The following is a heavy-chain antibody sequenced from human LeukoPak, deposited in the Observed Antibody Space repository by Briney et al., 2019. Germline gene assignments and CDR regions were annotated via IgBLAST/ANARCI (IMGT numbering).Heavy chain of an antibody. CDR3: ASRFGASYSRRYYYYYMDV. D-gene: IGHD1-26*01. CDR1: GGSISSSNW. V-gene: IGHV4-4*02. CDR2: IYHSGST. J-gene: IGHJ6*03. Sequence: PSETLSLTCAVSGGSISSSNWWSWVRQPPGKGLEWIGEIYHSGSTNYNPSLKSRVTISVDKSKNQFSLKLSSVTAADTVVYYCASRFGASYSRRYYYYYMDVWGKGTTVTVSS.